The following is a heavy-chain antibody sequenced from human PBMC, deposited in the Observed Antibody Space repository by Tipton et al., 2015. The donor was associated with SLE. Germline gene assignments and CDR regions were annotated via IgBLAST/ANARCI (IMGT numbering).Heavy chain of an antibody. D-gene: IGHD6-19*01. CDR3: ARGPFQRWPPGAY. V-gene: IGHV4-34*01. CDR2: INQSGST. Sequence: TLSLTCAVYGGSFSGHYWSWIRQPPGKGLEWIGEINQSGSTNYNPSLKSRVTISVDTSKNQFSLKLRSVTAADTAVYYCARGPFQRWPPGAYWGQGTLVTVSS. CDR1: GGSFSGHY. J-gene: IGHJ4*02.